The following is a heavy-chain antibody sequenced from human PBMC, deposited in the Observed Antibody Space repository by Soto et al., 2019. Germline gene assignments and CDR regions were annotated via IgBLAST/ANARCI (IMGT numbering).Heavy chain of an antibody. D-gene: IGHD3-10*01. Sequence: QVQLVESGGGVVQPGKSLRLSCVASGFTFSNFGMHWVRQAPGKGLEWVALIYYDGGNKYYADSVKGRFTISRDNSENTLHLPMNSVRAEDTAVYYCARPSYGSPFYYGMDVWGQGTTVTV. V-gene: IGHV3-33*01. CDR1: GFTFSNFG. J-gene: IGHJ6*02. CDR2: IYYDGGNK. CDR3: ARPSYGSPFYYGMDV.